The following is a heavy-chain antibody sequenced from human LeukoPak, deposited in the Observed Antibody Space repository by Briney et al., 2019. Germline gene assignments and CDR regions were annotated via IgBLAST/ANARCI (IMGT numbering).Heavy chain of an antibody. CDR2: IYYSGST. V-gene: IGHV4-39*01. D-gene: IGHD3-9*01. Sequence: SETLSLTCTVSGGSISSSSYYWGWIRQPPGKGLAWIGSIYYSGSTYYNPSLKSRVTISVDTSKNQFSLKLSSVTAADTAVYYCARLHPYYDILTGYSHDAFDIWGQGTMVTVSS. CDR3: ARLHPYYDILTGYSHDAFDI. J-gene: IGHJ3*02. CDR1: GGSISSSSYY.